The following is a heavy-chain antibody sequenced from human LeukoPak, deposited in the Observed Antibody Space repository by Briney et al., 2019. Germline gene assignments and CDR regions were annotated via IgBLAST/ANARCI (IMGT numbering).Heavy chain of an antibody. D-gene: IGHD6-13*01. CDR3: AKDLSIAAAGKDY. J-gene: IGHJ4*02. CDR1: GFSFSNYN. Sequence: GGSLRLSCAASGFSFSNYNMNWVRQAPGKGLEWVSSITSSSTYIYYADSVKGRFTISRDNAKNSLYLQLNSLRAEDTAIYYCAKDLSIAAAGKDYWGQGTLVTVSS. CDR2: ITSSSTYI. V-gene: IGHV3-21*01.